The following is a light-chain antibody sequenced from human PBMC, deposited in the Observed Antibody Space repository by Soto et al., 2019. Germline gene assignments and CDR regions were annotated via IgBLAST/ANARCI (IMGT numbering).Light chain of an antibody. CDR1: QSVSNNY. CDR2: GAS. V-gene: IGKV3-20*01. J-gene: IGKJ5*01. CDR3: QQYGSSPIT. Sequence: EIVLTQSPGTLSLSPGERATLSCRASQSVSNNYLAWDQQKPGQAPRLLIYGASNRATGIPDRFSGSGSGTDFTLTISRLEPEDFAVYYCQQYGSSPITFGQGTRLEIK.